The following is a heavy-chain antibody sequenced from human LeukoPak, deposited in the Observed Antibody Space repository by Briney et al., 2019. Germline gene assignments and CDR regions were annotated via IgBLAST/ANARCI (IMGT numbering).Heavy chain of an antibody. CDR2: IKQDGSEK. V-gene: IGHV3-7*01. Sequence: GGSLRLSCEASGFTFSSHWMSWVRQAPGKGLEWVAIIKQDGSEKDYVDSVTGRFTISRDNAKNSLYLQMNSLRDEDTAVYYCARDTSAWRYGMDVWGQWTTVTVSS. CDR1: GFTFSSHW. CDR3: ARDTSAWRYGMDV. J-gene: IGHJ6*02. D-gene: IGHD6-19*01.